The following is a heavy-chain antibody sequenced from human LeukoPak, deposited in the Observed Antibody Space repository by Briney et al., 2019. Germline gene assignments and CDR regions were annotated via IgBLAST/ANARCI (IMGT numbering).Heavy chain of an antibody. CDR3: ARSITMVRGGGDY. V-gene: IGHV4-39*07. CDR1: GDSISSSFYY. CDR2: IYYRGDT. D-gene: IGHD3-10*01. Sequence: SETLSLTCTVAGDSISSSFYYWGWIRQPPGKGLDWIGSIYYRGDTYYNPSLKSRVTISVDTSKNQFSLKLSSVTAADTAVYYCARSITMVRGGGDYWGQGTLVTVSS. J-gene: IGHJ4*02.